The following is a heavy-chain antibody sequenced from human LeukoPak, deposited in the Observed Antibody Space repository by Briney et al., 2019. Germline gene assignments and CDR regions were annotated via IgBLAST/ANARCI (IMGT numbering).Heavy chain of an antibody. CDR3: ARAEGSGYYDALDT. J-gene: IGHJ3*02. D-gene: IGHD3-22*01. V-gene: IGHV3-30*02. Sequence: GGSLRLSCAASGFTFSSLGMYWVRQAPGKGLEWVTFIRYDGNHKFYADSVKGRITISKDNYKNTLYVEMNSLVVEDTAIYYCARAEGSGYYDALDTWGQGTLVIVSS. CDR1: GFTFSSLG. CDR2: IRYDGNHK.